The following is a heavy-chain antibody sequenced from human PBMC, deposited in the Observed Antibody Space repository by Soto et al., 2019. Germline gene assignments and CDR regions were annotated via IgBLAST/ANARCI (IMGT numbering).Heavy chain of an antibody. D-gene: IGHD5-18*01. CDR3: ARKGAMVKGYYGMDV. Sequence: GGSLRLSCAGSGFTLSGYYMSWIRQSPGKGLEWISYLSGSGATTYYADSVKGRFTISRDNAKNSLYLQMNSLRDEDTAVYYCARKGAMVKGYYGMDVWGQGTTVTVSS. CDR2: LSGSGATT. V-gene: IGHV3-11*04. J-gene: IGHJ6*02. CDR1: GFTLSGYY.